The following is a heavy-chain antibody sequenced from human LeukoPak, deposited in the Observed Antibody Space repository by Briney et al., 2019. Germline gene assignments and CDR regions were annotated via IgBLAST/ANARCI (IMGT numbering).Heavy chain of an antibody. CDR3: AKGYYGTNGYSPFDY. CDR2: IGGSGGST. J-gene: IGHJ4*02. CDR1: GFAFNNYA. V-gene: IGHV3-23*01. D-gene: IGHD3-10*01. Sequence: PGGSLRLSCAASGFAFNNYAMSWVRQAPGRGLEWVSSIGGSGGSTYYADSVRGRFTVSRDNSKNTLYLQMNSLRAEDTAVYFCAKGYYGTNGYSPFDYWGQGTLVTVSS.